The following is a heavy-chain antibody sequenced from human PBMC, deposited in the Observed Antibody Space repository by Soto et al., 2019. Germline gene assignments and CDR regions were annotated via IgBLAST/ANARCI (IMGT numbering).Heavy chain of an antibody. D-gene: IGHD1-26*01. J-gene: IGHJ5*02. Sequence: ASVKVSCKASGYTFTGYYMHWVRQAPGQGLEWMGWINPNSGGTNYAQKFQGRVTMTRDTSISTAYMELSRLRSDDTAVYYCARGYSPALGAPWARVNWFDPWGQGTLVTVSS. CDR3: ARGYSPALGAPWARVNWFDP. CDR2: INPNSGGT. V-gene: IGHV1-2*02. CDR1: GYTFTGYY.